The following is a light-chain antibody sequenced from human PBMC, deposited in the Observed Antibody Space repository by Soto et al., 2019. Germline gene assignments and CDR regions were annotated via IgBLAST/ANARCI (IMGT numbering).Light chain of an antibody. CDR2: DDS. J-gene: IGLJ1*01. V-gene: IGLV3-21*02. Sequence: SYELTQPPSVSVAPGQTARITCGGNNIGSKSVHWYQQKPGQAPVLVVYDDSDRPSGIPERFSGSNSGNTATLTISRVEDGDEADYSCQGWDSSIDHPNYAFGPGTKVPVL. CDR1: NIGSKS. CDR3: QGWDSSIDHPNYA.